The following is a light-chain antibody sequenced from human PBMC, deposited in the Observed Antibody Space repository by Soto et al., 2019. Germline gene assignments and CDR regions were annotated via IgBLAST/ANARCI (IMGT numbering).Light chain of an antibody. V-gene: IGKV1-9*01. J-gene: IGKJ3*01. CDR3: QQLNTYT. CDR1: LGISRY. CDR2: AAT. Sequence: DIQLTQSPSFLSASVGDRVTITCRSSLGISRYLACYQQKSGKAPKLLIYAATTLESGVPSRFSGSGSGTEFTLTSGSLQPEDFATYYRQQLNTYTFGPGTTVDIK.